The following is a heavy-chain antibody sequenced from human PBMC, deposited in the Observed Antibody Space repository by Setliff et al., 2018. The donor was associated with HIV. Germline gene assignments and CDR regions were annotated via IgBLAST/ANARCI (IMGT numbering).Heavy chain of an antibody. CDR2: INVVTVNT. CDR3: ARGRGLYSSGYYIDY. CDR1: GYSFTSYT. Sequence: ASVKVSCKTSGYSFTSYTMHWLRQAPGQRPEWMGWINVVTVNTKYSLKLQGRVTITRDTSATAVYMELRSLRSEDTAVYYCARGRGLYSSGYYIDYWGQGTLVTGLL. J-gene: IGHJ4*02. D-gene: IGHD6-19*01. V-gene: IGHV1-3*01.